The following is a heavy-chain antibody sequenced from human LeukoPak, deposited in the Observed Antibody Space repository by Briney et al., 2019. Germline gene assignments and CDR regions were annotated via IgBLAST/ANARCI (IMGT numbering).Heavy chain of an antibody. CDR1: GYRFTSYW. D-gene: IGHD3-22*01. J-gene: IGHJ4*02. CDR2: IYPGDSDT. CDR3: AINYYDSSGYSTAFDY. V-gene: IGHV5-51*01. Sequence: GESLKISCKGSGYRFTSYWIGWVRQMPGKGLEWMGIIYPGDSDTRYSPSFQGQVTISADKSISTAYLQWSSLKASDTAMYYCAINYYDSSGYSTAFDYWGQGTLVTVSS.